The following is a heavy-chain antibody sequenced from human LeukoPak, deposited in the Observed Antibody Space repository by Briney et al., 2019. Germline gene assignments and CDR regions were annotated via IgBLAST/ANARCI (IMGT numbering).Heavy chain of an antibody. V-gene: IGHV3-21*01. J-gene: IGHJ6*03. Sequence: GGSLRLSCAVSEFSFSRFGMTWVRQAPGKGLEWVSSISSSSSDIYYVDSVKGRFTISRDNSKNSLYLQMSSLRAEDTAVYYCATGYSGYHSNYYYMDVWGKGTTVTVSS. CDR2: ISSSSSDI. D-gene: IGHD5-12*01. CDR1: EFSFSRFG. CDR3: ATGYSGYHSNYYYMDV.